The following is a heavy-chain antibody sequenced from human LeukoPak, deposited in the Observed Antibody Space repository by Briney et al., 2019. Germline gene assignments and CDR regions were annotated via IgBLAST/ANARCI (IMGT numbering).Heavy chain of an antibody. V-gene: IGHV3-53*01. D-gene: IGHD6-13*01. Sequence: GGSLRLSCAASGFTVSSNFLSWVRQAPGKGLEWVSLIYSGGSTDYTDSVKGRFTISRDNSKNTLYLQMNSLRAEDTAVYYCAKDSKPAAGPFDYWGQGTLVTVSS. CDR2: IYSGGST. CDR1: GFTVSSNF. J-gene: IGHJ4*02. CDR3: AKDSKPAAGPFDY.